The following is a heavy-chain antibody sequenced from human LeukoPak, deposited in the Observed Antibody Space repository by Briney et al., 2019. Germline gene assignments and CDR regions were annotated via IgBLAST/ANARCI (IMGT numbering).Heavy chain of an antibody. CDR3: ATSKAAVAGTPDY. CDR2: ISGSGGST. Sequence: PGGSLRLSCAASGFTFSTYAMSWARQAPGKGLEWVSGISGSGGSTYYADSVKGRFTISRDNSKDTLYLQMNSLRAEDTAVYYCATSKAAVAGTPDYWGQGTLVTVSS. D-gene: IGHD6-19*01. V-gene: IGHV3-23*01. J-gene: IGHJ4*02. CDR1: GFTFSTYA.